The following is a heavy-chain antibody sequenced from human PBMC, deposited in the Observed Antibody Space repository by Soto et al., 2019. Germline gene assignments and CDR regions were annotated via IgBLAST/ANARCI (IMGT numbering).Heavy chain of an antibody. D-gene: IGHD5-12*01. CDR3: ARDDSGYSGYDYYYYYGMDV. Sequence: QVQLVQSGAEVKKPGASVKVSCKASGYTFTSYGISWVRQAPGQGLEWMGWISAYNGNTNYAQKLQGRVTMTTDTSTSTAYMELRSLRSDDTAVYYCARDDSGYSGYDYYYYYGMDVWGQGTTVTVSS. CDR2: ISAYNGNT. V-gene: IGHV1-18*01. CDR1: GYTFTSYG. J-gene: IGHJ6*02.